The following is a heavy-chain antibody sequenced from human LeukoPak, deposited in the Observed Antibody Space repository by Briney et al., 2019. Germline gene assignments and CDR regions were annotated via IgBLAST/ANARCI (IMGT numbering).Heavy chain of an antibody. D-gene: IGHD5-12*01. CDR3: AKAGYDYSNINWFDP. J-gene: IGHJ5*02. Sequence: QPGGSLRLSCAASGFTFSSCAMSWVRQAPGKGLEWVSAVSGSGGNTYYADSVKGRFTISRDNSKNTLYLQMNSLRADDTAVYFCAKAGYDYSNINWFDPWGQGTLVTVSS. CDR1: GFTFSSCA. CDR2: VSGSGGNT. V-gene: IGHV3-23*01.